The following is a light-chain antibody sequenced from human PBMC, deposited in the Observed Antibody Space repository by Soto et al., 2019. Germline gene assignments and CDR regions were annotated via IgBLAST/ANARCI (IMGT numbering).Light chain of an antibody. CDR3: QQYDYWLSLT. CDR1: ESVSNN. Sequence: EKVMTQSPATLSLSLGERATLSCRASESVSNNLAWYHQRPGQAPRLLIYGASTRATGIPDRFSGSGSGTEFTLTITSLQSEDFGFYFCQQYDYWLSLTFSGGTKVGIK. J-gene: IGKJ4*01. CDR2: GAS. V-gene: IGKV3-15*01.